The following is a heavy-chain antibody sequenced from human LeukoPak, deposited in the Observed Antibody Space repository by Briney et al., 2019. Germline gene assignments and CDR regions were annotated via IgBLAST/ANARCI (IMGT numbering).Heavy chain of an antibody. Sequence: SETLSLTCTVSGGSISSYYWGWIRQPPGKGLEWIGNIFYGGDTYYNPSLKSRVTISADTSKNQFSLKLSSVTAADTALYYCARHVYHTSTDYWGQGTLVTVSS. CDR2: IFYGGDT. V-gene: IGHV4-39*01. CDR1: GGSISSYY. D-gene: IGHD2-2*01. J-gene: IGHJ4*02. CDR3: ARHVYHTSTDY.